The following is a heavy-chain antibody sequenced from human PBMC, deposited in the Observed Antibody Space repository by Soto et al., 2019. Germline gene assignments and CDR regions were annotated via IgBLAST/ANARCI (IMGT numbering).Heavy chain of an antibody. CDR1: GFTFSDYP. CDR2: IRTISSAI. J-gene: IGHJ4*02. Sequence: QLVESGGGLVQPGGSLRLSCAASGFTFSDYPMNWFRQAPGKGLEGVSSIRTISSAIYFADSVRGRFTISRDNARNSLYLQMTSLRDEDTAVYYCARETPSFDSWGQGTLVTVSS. CDR3: ARETPSFDS. D-gene: IGHD2-15*01. V-gene: IGHV3-48*02.